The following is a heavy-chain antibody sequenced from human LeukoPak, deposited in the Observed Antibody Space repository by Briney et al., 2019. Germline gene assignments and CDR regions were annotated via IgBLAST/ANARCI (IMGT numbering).Heavy chain of an antibody. CDR2: ISGRGGIT. V-gene: IGHV3-23*01. CDR1: EFTFNNYA. Sequence: PGGSLSLSCAASEFTFNNYAVSWVRQAPGQGLEWVSTISGRGGITYYADSVKGRFTISRDNSKNTVFLQMNSLRVDDTAVYYCAKALRETHRPVYSYYYMDVWGKGTTVTVSS. J-gene: IGHJ6*03. CDR3: AKALRETHRPVYSYYYMDV.